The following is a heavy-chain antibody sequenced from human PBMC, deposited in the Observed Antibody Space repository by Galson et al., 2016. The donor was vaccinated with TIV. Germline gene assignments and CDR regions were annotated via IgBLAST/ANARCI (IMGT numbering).Heavy chain of an antibody. J-gene: IGHJ4*02. V-gene: IGHV1-24*01. D-gene: IGHD3-10*01. Sequence: SVKVSCKVSGYSLSDLSMHWVRQAPGRGLAWMGGFAPEDDEIIYEEKFQGRVTMTEDTSTDTAFMELSSPRSEDTAVYYCATSLRGDSMVRGIRSLYFDYWGQGTLVTVSS. CDR3: ATSLRGDSMVRGIRSLYFDY. CDR1: GYSLSDLS. CDR2: FAPEDDEI.